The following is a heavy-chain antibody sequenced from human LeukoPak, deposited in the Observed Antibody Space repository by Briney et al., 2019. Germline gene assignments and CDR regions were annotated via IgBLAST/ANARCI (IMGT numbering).Heavy chain of an antibody. Sequence: PGGSLRLSCAASGFTFSSYSMNWVRQAPGKGLEWVSSISSSSSYIYYAGSVKGRFTISRDNAKNSLYLQMNSLRAEDTAVYYCARGQRAVVPAAIGTPWGQGTLVTVSS. J-gene: IGHJ5*02. D-gene: IGHD2-2*02. CDR2: ISSSSSYI. CDR3: ARGQRAVVPAAIGTP. CDR1: GFTFSSYS. V-gene: IGHV3-21*01.